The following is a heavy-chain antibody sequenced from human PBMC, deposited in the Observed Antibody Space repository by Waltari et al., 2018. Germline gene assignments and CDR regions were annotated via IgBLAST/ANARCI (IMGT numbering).Heavy chain of an antibody. D-gene: IGHD1-26*01. V-gene: IGHV3-9*01. CDR3: AKGHSGSYGLDY. J-gene: IGHJ4*02. Sequence: EVQLVESGGGLVQPGRSLRLSCAASGFTFDDYAMHWVRQAPGSGRGWVSGISWNSGSIGYADSVKGRFTISRDNAKNSLYLQMNSLRTEDTALYYCAKGHSGSYGLDYWGQGTLVTVSS. CDR2: ISWNSGSI. CDR1: GFTFDDYA.